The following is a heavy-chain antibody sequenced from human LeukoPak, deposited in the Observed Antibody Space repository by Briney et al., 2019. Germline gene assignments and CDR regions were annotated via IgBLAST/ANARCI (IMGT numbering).Heavy chain of an antibody. CDR3: ARDLSGVTGYTYGRGIDY. J-gene: IGHJ4*02. D-gene: IGHD5-18*01. CDR2: IKRDGSEK. V-gene: IGHV3-7*01. CDR1: GFTFSSYW. Sequence: GGSLRLSCAASGFTFSSYWMSWVRQAPGKGLEWVANIKRDGSEKYYVDSVKGRFTISRDSAKTSLYLQMNSLRAEDTAVYYCARDLSGVTGYTYGRGIDYWGQGTLVTVSS.